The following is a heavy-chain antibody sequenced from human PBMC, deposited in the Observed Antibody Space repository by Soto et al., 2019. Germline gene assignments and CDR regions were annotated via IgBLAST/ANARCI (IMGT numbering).Heavy chain of an antibody. D-gene: IGHD1-1*01. J-gene: IGHJ5*02. CDR3: ASLVGTTHNWFDP. CDR2: IYYSGST. Sequence: TSETLSLTCTVSGGSISSSSYYWGWIRQPPGKGLEWIGSIYYSGSTYYNPSLKSRVTISVDTSKNQFSLKLSSVTAADTAVYYCASLVGTTHNWFDPWGQGTLVTVSS. CDR1: GGSISSSSYY. V-gene: IGHV4-39*01.